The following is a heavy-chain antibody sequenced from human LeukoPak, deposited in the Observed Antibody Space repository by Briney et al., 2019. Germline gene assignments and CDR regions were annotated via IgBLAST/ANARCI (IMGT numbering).Heavy chain of an antibody. CDR2: IYPADSDT. CDR1: GYSFTNYW. J-gene: IGHJ4*02. CDR3: ARRKGDGYNSPFDY. Sequence: GESLKISCKGSGYSFTNYWIGWVRQMPGKGLGWMGNIYPADSDTRYSPSFQGQVTISADKSISTAYLQWSSLKASDTAMYYCARRKGDGYNSPFDYWGQGTLVTVSS. V-gene: IGHV5-51*01. D-gene: IGHD5-24*01.